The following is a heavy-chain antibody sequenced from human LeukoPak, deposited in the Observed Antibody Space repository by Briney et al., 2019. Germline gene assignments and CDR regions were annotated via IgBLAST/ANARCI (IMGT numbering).Heavy chain of an antibody. Sequence: SETLSLTCTVSGYSISSGYYWGWIRQPPGRGLEWIGSIYHSGTTYYNPSLKSRVTKSVDTSKNQFSLKLSSVTAADTAVYYCARPSAVAALDYYYYCYMDVWGKGTTVTISS. D-gene: IGHD6-19*01. CDR3: ARPSAVAALDYYYYCYMDV. CDR2: IYHSGTT. CDR1: GYSISSGYY. J-gene: IGHJ6*03. V-gene: IGHV4-38-2*02.